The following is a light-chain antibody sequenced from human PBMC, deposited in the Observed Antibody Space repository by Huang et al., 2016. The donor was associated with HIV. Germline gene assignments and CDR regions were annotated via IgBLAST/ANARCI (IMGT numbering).Light chain of an antibody. Sequence: ETPAPAYRVSQSIGRDVAWYQSRRRQPPMLLSYAASTRATAIPAWFMCSGSGTEFPLTVSSLQSEDFAVYYCQQHNSWPRTFGQGTRV. CDR3: QQHNSWPRT. J-gene: IGKJ1*01. CDR2: AAS. V-gene: IGKV3-15*01. CDR1: QSIGRD.